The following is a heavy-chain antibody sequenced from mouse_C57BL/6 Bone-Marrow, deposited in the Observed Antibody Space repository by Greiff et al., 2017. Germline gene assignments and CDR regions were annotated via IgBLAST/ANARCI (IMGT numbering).Heavy chain of an antibody. CDR2: IYPGDGDT. J-gene: IGHJ3*01. CDR3: ARDYGSSWGFAY. Sequence: QVQLQQSGPELVKPGASVKISCKASGYAFSSSWMNWVKQRPGKGLEWIGRIYPGDGDTNYNGKFKGKATLTADKSSSTAYMQLSSLTSEDSAVYFCARDYGSSWGFAYWGQGTLVTVSA. V-gene: IGHV1-82*01. CDR1: GYAFSSSW. D-gene: IGHD1-1*01.